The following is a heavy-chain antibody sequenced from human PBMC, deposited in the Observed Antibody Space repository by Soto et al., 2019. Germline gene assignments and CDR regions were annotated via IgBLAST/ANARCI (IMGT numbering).Heavy chain of an antibody. Sequence: QVQLQESGPGLVKPSETLSLTCTVSGGSTHSYYWAWIRQPPGKGLEWMGYVYYNGDTNYNPSLKSRVTISVDASQNQSSLKLTSVTPADTAVYYCARGHGHGGSSFDFWGQGTLVTVSS. V-gene: IGHV4-59*01. CDR2: VYYNGDT. CDR3: ARGHGHGGSSFDF. J-gene: IGHJ4*02. D-gene: IGHD3-10*01. CDR1: GGSTHSYY.